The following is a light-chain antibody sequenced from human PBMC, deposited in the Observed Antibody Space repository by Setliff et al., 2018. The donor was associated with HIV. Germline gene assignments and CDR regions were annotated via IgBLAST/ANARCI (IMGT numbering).Light chain of an antibody. V-gene: IGLV2-14*01. J-gene: IGLJ1*01. CDR1: SSDVGGYNY. CDR3: SSYTSSSPPYV. Sequence: QSALTQPASVSGSPGQSITISCTGTSSDVGGYNYVSWYQQHPGKAPKLMIYDVSKRPSGVSNRFSGSKSGNTASLTISGLQAEDEADYYCSSYTSSSPPYVFGTGTKVT. CDR2: DVS.